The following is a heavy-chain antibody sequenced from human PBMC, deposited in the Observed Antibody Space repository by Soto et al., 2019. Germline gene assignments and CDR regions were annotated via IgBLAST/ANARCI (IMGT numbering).Heavy chain of an antibody. CDR2: IRNKAESYAT. J-gene: IGHJ4*02. V-gene: IGHV3-73*01. D-gene: IGHD1-1*01. CDR1: GFTFSGSA. Sequence: PGGSLRLSCAASGFTFSGSAIHWVRQASGKGLEWVGRIRNKAESYATAYAASVKGRFTISRDDSKNTAYLQMNSLKTEDTAVYYCTLRDNDDSAVDYWVQRTL. CDR3: TLRDNDDSAVDY.